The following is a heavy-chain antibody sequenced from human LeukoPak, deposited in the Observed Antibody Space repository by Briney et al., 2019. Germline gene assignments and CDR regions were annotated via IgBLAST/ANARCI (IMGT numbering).Heavy chain of an antibody. D-gene: IGHD2-21*02. Sequence: SETLSLTCTVSGGSISSYYWSWIRQPPGKGLEWIGYISYSGSTNCNPSLRSRVTISVDTSKNQFSLKLTSVTAADTAVYYCARGRSGGLVTLDYWGQGTLVTVSS. CDR3: ARGRSGGLVTLDY. CDR1: GGSISSYY. J-gene: IGHJ4*02. V-gene: IGHV4-59*01. CDR2: ISYSGST.